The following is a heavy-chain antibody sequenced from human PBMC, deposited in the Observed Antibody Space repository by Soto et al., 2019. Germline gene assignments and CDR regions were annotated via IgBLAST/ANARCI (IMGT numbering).Heavy chain of an antibody. D-gene: IGHD3-10*01. Sequence: PGGSLRLSCAASGFTFSSYAMSWVRQAPGKGLEWVSAISGSGGSTYYADSVKGRFTIYRDNSKNTLYLQMNSLRAEDMAVDYCAVGFGEPFHAYWGQGTPVAVSS. CDR1: GFTFSSYA. V-gene: IGHV3-23*01. CDR3: AVGFGEPFHAY. J-gene: IGHJ4*02. CDR2: ISGSGGST.